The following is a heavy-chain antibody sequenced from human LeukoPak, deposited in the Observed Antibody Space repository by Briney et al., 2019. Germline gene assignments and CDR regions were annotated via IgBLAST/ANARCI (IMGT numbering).Heavy chain of an antibody. V-gene: IGHV4-59*01. CDR3: ARGRYCTGGSCYSNNNAVYFQD. CDR1: GGSISSYY. J-gene: IGHJ1*01. D-gene: IGHD2-15*01. Sequence: SETLSLTCTVPGGSISSYYWSWIRQPPGKGLEWIGYMLYSGSTNYNPSLKSRLTISVDTSKNQFSLNLRSVTAADTAVYYCARGRYCTGGSCYSNNNAVYFQDWGQGTLVTVSS. CDR2: MLYSGST.